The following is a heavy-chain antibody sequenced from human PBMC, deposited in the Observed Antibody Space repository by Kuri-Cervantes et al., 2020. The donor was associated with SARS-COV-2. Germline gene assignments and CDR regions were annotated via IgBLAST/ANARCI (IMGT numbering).Heavy chain of an antibody. CDR2: IYESGDT. D-gene: IGHD6-13*01. CDR3: ARGGGGQLDFDY. J-gene: IGHJ4*02. V-gene: IGHV4-39*07. Sequence: GSLRLSCTVSGASISSSTYYWGWIRQSPGKGLEWLGSIYESGDTYYSSSLKSRVTMSVDTSKNQFSLKLSSVTAADTAVYYCARGGGGQLDFDYWGQGTLVTVSS. CDR1: GASISSSTYY.